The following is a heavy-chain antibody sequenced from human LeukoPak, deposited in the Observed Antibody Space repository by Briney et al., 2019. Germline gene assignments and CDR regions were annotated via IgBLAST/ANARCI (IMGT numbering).Heavy chain of an antibody. V-gene: IGHV3-48*04. CDR1: GFTFSSYS. CDR3: ARGGDAYGSGSYYG. J-gene: IGHJ4*02. CDR2: ISSSGSTI. D-gene: IGHD3-10*01. Sequence: GGSLRLSCEASGFTFSSYSMNWVRQAPGKGLEWVSYISSSGSTIYYADSVKGRFTISRDNAKNSLYLQMNSLRAEDTAVYYCARGGDAYGSGSYYGWGQGTLVTVSS.